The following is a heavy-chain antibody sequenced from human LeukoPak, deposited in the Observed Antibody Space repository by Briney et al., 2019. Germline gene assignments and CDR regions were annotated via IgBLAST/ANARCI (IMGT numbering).Heavy chain of an antibody. Sequence: SETLSLTCTVSGGSITGYHWSWIRPPPGKGLEWIGYIYSGEDTNYKPSLKSPVTISADTSKNQFSLKLTSVTAADTAIYYCARRNDFDIWGQGTMVTVSS. CDR1: GGSITGYH. CDR3: ARRNDFDI. CDR2: IYSGEDT. V-gene: IGHV4-4*08. J-gene: IGHJ3*02.